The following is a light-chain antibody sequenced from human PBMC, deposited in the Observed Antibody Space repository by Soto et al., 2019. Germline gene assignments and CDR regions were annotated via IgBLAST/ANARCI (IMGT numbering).Light chain of an antibody. V-gene: IGKV3-20*01. CDR2: GVS. J-gene: IGKJ4*01. Sequence: EIVLMQSPATLSLSPGDRATLSCRASQNVRSDYFAWYQQKPGQAPRVIIFGVSTRASATPDRFRGSGSGTYFTLTISRLEPDDFALYYCQQYGNSPLTFGGGTKVE. CDR1: QNVRSDY. CDR3: QQYGNSPLT.